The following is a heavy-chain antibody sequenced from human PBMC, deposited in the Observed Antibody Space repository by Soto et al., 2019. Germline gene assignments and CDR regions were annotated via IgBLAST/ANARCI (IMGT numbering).Heavy chain of an antibody. CDR2: IIPIFGTA. Sequence: SVKVSCKASGGTFSGYAISWVRQAPGQGLEWMGGIIPIFGTANYAQKFQGRVTITADESTSTAYMELSSLRSEDTAVYYCARDSSSSVNWFDPWGQGTLVTVSS. D-gene: IGHD6-6*01. J-gene: IGHJ5*02. V-gene: IGHV1-69*13. CDR1: GGTFSGYA. CDR3: ARDSSSSVNWFDP.